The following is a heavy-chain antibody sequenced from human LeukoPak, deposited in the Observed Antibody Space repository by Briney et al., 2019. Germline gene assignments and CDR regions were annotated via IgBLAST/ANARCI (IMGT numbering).Heavy chain of an antibody. Sequence: VASVKVSCKASGYTFTGYYMHWVRQAPGQGLEWMGWISAYNGNTNYAQKLQGRVTMTTDTSTSTAYMELSRLRSDDTAVYYCARKGGEQMAIPDYMDVWGKGTTVTVSS. CDR3: ARKGGEQMAIPDYMDV. D-gene: IGHD5-24*01. V-gene: IGHV1-18*04. CDR2: ISAYNGNT. CDR1: GYTFTGYY. J-gene: IGHJ6*03.